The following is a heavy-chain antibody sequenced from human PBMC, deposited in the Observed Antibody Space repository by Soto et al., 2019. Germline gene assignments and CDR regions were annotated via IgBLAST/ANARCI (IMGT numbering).Heavy chain of an antibody. Sequence: QVQLVESGGGVVQPGRSLRLSCAASGFTFSSYAMHWVRQAPGKGLEWVAVISYDGSNKYYADSVKGRFTISRDNSKHTLYMQMNSLRAEDTAVYYCARVDVEMATIHVFDYWGQGTLVTVSS. CDR3: ARVDVEMATIHVFDY. J-gene: IGHJ4*02. V-gene: IGHV3-30-3*01. D-gene: IGHD5-12*01. CDR2: ISYDGSNK. CDR1: GFTFSSYA.